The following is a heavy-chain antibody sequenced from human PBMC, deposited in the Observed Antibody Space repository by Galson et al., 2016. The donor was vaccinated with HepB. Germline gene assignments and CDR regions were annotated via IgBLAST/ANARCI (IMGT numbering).Heavy chain of an antibody. V-gene: IGHV3-48*02. CDR3: ARVLFGSGSYWCLDV. Sequence: SLRLSCAASGFALNSYTMNWVRQAPGKGLEWLSYISTNGGAIYYADSVKGRFTISRDNAQNLLFLQMNSLRDEDTAVYYCARVLFGSGSYWCLDVWGQGTTVTVSS. J-gene: IGHJ6*02. D-gene: IGHD3-10*01. CDR1: GFALNSYT. CDR2: ISTNGGAI.